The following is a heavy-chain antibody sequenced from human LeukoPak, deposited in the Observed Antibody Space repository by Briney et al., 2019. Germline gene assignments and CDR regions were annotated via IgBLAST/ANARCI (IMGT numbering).Heavy chain of an antibody. D-gene: IGHD3-22*01. CDR2: ISAYNGNT. J-gene: IGHJ6*03. CDR3: ARVGSDYYDSSGYYDYYYYYMDV. V-gene: IGHV1-18*01. CDR1: GYTCTSYG. Sequence: ASVKVSCKASGYTCTSYGISWVRQAPGQGLEGMGWISAYNGNTNYAQKLQGRVTMTTDTSTSTAYMELRSLRSDGTAVYYCARVGSDYYDSSGYYDYYYYYMDVWGKGTTVTVSS.